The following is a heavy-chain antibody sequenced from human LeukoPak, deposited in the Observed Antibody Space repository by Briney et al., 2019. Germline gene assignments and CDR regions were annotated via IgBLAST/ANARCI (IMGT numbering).Heavy chain of an antibody. CDR2: MRYDGSDE. CDR1: GFTFSTYG. CDR3: ARFYVPEEHKPAWYEAH. V-gene: IGHV3-33*08. J-gene: IGHJ4*02. D-gene: IGHD3-10*02. Sequence: PGGSLRLSCAASGFTFSTYGMHWVRQAPGKGLEWVAFMRYDGSDEHYADSVQGRFTISRDNAMSTVFLQMKSLRAEDTGIYYYARFYVPEEHKPAWYEAHWGQGILVTVSS.